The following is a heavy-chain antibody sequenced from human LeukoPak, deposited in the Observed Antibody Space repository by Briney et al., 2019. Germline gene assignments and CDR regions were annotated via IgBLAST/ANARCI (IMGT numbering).Heavy chain of an antibody. V-gene: IGHV4-4*07. CDR3: ARGGGEWLRSGDLDY. J-gene: IGHJ4*02. CDR2: IYTSGST. CDR1: GGSISSYY. D-gene: IGHD5-12*01. Sequence: PSETLSLTCTVSGGSISSYYWSWIRQPAGKGLEWIGRIYTSGSTNYNPSLKSRVTMSVDTSKSQFSLKLSSVTAADTAVYYCARGGGEWLRSGDLDYWGQGTLVTVSS.